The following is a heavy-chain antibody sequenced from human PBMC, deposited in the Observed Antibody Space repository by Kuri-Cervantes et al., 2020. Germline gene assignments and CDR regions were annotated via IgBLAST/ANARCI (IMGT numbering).Heavy chain of an antibody. CDR3: AKGLWRSSGYLADYFDY. CDR2: ISYNGSNK. D-gene: IGHD3-22*01. J-gene: IGHJ4*02. Sequence: CCAASGFTFSSYGKRWLRQAAGKGLEWGAVISYNGSNKYSADSVKGRSTISRDNSKNTLYLQMNSMRAEETAVYYCAKGLWRSSGYLADYFDYWGQGTLVTVSS. V-gene: IGHV3-30*18. CDR1: GFTFSSYG.